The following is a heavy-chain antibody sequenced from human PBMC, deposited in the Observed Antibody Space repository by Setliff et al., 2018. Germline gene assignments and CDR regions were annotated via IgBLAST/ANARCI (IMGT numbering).Heavy chain of an antibody. V-gene: IGHV3-74*01. CDR1: GFTLSSYW. CDR2: INSDGSST. Sequence: PGGSLRLSCAASGFTLSSYWMHWVRQAPGKLLVWVSRINSDGSSTSYADSVKGRFTISRDNAKNTLYLQMNSLRAEDTAVYYCARGPWKHSAYYYYYYMDVWGKGTTVTVSS. D-gene: IGHD1-1*01. CDR3: ARGPWKHSAYYYYYYMDV. J-gene: IGHJ6*03.